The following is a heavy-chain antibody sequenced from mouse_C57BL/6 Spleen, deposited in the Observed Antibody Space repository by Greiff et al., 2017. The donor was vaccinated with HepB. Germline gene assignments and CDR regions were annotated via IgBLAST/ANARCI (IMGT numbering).Heavy chain of an antibody. CDR1: GFTFSSYG. D-gene: IGHD3-2*02. J-gene: IGHJ3*01. Sequence: EVQGVESGGDLVKPGGSLKLSCAASGFTFSSYGMSWVRQTPDKRLEWVATISSGGSYTYYPDSVKGRFTISRDNAKNTLYLQMSSLKSEDTAMYYCARRAPDSSGSWFAYWGQGTLVTVSA. V-gene: IGHV5-6*01. CDR3: ARRAPDSSGSWFAY. CDR2: ISSGGSYT.